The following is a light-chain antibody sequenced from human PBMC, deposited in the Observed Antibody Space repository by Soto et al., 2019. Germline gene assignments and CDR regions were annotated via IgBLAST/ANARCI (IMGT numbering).Light chain of an antibody. V-gene: IGKV1-39*01. J-gene: IGKJ5*01. Sequence: DIQMTQAPSSLSASVGDRITITCRASQSVSSYLNWYQQKPGKATRLLIYAASHLQTGVPSRFRGTGSATHFPLTISSLQPEDFATYYCHQSYRAVTFGQGTQLEIK. CDR2: AAS. CDR3: HQSYRAVT. CDR1: QSVSSY.